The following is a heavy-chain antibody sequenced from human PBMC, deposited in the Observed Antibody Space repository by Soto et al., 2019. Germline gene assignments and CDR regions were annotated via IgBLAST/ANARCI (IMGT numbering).Heavy chain of an antibody. CDR1: GGSISSGDYY. V-gene: IGHV4-30-4*01. CDR2: IYYSGST. D-gene: IGHD5-18*01. CDR3: ARDRQYSYGRDPYYYYYGMDV. J-gene: IGHJ6*02. Sequence: SETLSLTCTVSGGSISSGDYYWSWIRQPPGKGLEGIGYIYYSGSTYYNPSLKSRVTISVDTSKTQFSLKLSSVTAADTAVYYCARDRQYSYGRDPYYYYYGMDVWGQGTTVTVSS.